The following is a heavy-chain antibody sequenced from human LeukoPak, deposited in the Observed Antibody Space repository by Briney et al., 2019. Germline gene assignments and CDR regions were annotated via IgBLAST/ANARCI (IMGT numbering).Heavy chain of an antibody. CDR1: GFTFSSSA. Sequence: GGSLRLSCAASGFTFSSSAMSWVRQAPGKGLEWVSSISSSSSYIYYADSVKGRFTISRDNAKNSLYLQMNSLRAEDTAVYYCAREWLQSYFDYWAREPWSPSPQ. D-gene: IGHD5-24*01. J-gene: IGHJ4*02. V-gene: IGHV3-21*01. CDR2: ISSSSSYI. CDR3: AREWLQSYFDY.